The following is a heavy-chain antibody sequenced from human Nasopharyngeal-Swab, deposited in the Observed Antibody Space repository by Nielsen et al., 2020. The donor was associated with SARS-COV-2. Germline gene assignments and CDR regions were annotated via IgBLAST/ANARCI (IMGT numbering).Heavy chain of an antibody. CDR2: INPNFGTT. Sequence: WVRQAPGQGLEWMGGINPNFGTTNYAHKFQDRAKITADQSTRTAYMELSSLRSDDTAVYYCARDGELSYPFWGYFQHWGQGTLVTVSS. V-gene: IGHV1-69*01. J-gene: IGHJ1*01. D-gene: IGHD3-10*01. CDR3: ARDGELSYPFWGYFQH.